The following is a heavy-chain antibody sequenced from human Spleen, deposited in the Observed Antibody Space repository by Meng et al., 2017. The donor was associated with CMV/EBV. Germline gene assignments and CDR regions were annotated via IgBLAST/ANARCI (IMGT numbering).Heavy chain of an antibody. J-gene: IGHJ4*02. V-gene: IGHV3-66*03. D-gene: IGHD2-8*01. CDR1: GFTFSSYW. Sequence: GGSLRLSCAASGFTFSSYWMHWVRQAPGKGLEWVSVIYSTDTPYYTDSVKGRFTISRDRSNNTLYLQMNNLRVEDTAVYYCARDNDIGYFDHWGQGTLVTVSS. CDR2: IYSTDTP. CDR3: ARDNDIGYFDH.